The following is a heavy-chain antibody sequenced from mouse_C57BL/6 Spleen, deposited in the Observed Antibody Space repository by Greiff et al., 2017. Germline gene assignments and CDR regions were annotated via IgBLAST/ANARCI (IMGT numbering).Heavy chain of an antibody. CDR1: GYTFTSYW. Sequence: QVQLQQPGAELVMPVASVKLSCKASGYTFTSYWMHWVKQRPGQGLEWIGEIEPSDSYTNYNQKFKGKSTLTVDKSSSTAYMQLSSLTSEDAAVYYCARGQGAMDYWGQGTSVTVSS. J-gene: IGHJ4*01. CDR2: IEPSDSYT. CDR3: ARGQGAMDY. V-gene: IGHV1-69*01.